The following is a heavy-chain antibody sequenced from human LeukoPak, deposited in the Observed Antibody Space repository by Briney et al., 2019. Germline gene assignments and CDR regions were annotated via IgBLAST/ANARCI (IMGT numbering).Heavy chain of an antibody. V-gene: IGHV4-34*01. CDR1: GGSFSGYY. CDR3: ARDTRTAQGFDY. CDR2: INHSGST. J-gene: IGHJ4*02. D-gene: IGHD2-15*01. Sequence: SETLSLTCAVHGGSFSGYYWSWIRQPPGKGLEWIGEINHSGSTNYNPSLKSRVTISVDTSKNQFSLKLSSVTAADTAVYYCARDTRTAQGFDYWGQGILVTVSS.